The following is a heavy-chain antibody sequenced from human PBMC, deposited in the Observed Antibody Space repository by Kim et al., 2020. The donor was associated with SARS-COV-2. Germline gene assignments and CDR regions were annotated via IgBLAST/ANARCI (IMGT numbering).Heavy chain of an antibody. CDR1: GGSISGYH. Sequence: SETLSLTCTVSGGSISGYHWSWIRQSPGRGLEWIGYIYYSGNTNYSPSLKSRVTISIDTSKNQFSLKLRSVTAADTAVYYCARGTYDYVWGNYRFVYWGQGTLVTVSS. J-gene: IGHJ4*02. CDR3: ARGTYDYVWGNYRFVY. D-gene: IGHD3-16*02. CDR2: IYYSGNT. V-gene: IGHV4-59*01.